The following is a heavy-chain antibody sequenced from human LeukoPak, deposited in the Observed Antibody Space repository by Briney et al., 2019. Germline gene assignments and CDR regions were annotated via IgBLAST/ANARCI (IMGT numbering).Heavy chain of an antibody. V-gene: IGHV1-18*01. D-gene: IGHD2-15*01. CDR1: GYTFNTYG. CDR3: ARAGAVVDNWFDP. J-gene: IGHJ5*02. CDR2: ISGYNGKT. Sequence: ASVKVSCKASGYTFNTYGITWVGQAPGQGLEWLGWISGYNGKTKYAQKLQDRVTMTTDTSTTTAYMELRSLTSDDTAVYYCARAGAVVDNWFDPWGQGTLVTVSS.